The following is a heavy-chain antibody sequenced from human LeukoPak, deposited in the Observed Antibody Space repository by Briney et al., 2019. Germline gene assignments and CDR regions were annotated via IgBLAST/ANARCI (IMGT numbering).Heavy chain of an antibody. CDR3: AREGEYSSSSLDY. Sequence: SETLSLTCTVSGGSIRSSYYYWGWIRQPPGKGLEWIGSIYDSGSTYYNPSLKSRVTISVDKSKNQFSLKLSSVTAADTAVYYCAREGEYSSSSLDYWGQGTLVTVSS. D-gene: IGHD6-6*01. CDR1: GGSIRSSYYY. CDR2: IYDSGST. J-gene: IGHJ4*02. V-gene: IGHV4-39*07.